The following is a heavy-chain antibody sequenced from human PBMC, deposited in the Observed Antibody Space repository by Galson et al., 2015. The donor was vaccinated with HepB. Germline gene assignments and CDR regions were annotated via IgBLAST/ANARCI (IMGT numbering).Heavy chain of an antibody. J-gene: IGHJ4*02. CDR3: SRGFDF. V-gene: IGHV1-2*02. Sequence: SVKVSCKASGFTFTAYYLHWWRQAPGQGPEWMGWINPTDGGTSYARNFQGRVTMTRDTSITTAYIEVNRLTSDDTAMFFCSRGFDFWGQGTRVTVSS. CDR2: INPTDGGT. CDR1: GFTFTAYY.